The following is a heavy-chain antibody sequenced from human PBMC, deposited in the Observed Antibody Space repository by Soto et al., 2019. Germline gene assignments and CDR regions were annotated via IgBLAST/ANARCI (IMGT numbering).Heavy chain of an antibody. CDR2: MSGSGGSI. J-gene: IGHJ4*02. CDR1: GFTFSDYA. CDR3: AKTFGSNWLLDY. D-gene: IGHD6-13*01. Sequence: EVQLLESGGGLVQPGGSLRLSCAGSGFTFSDYAISWVRQAPGKGLEWVSAMSGSGGSIYYADSVKGRFTISRDNSTNTVDRQMSSLRGEDTAIYYCAKTFGSNWLLDYWGRGTLVTVSS. V-gene: IGHV3-23*01.